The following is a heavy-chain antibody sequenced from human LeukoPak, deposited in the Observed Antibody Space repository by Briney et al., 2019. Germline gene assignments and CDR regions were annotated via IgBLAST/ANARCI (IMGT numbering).Heavy chain of an antibody. CDR1: GGTFTSYA. Sequence: SVKVSCKTSGGTFTSYAITWVRQAPGQGLEWMGKIIPISGTTNYAQKFQGRVTFTADESTSTAYMELSSLRSEDTALYYCARKLRLGGNWSDPWGQGTLVTVS. V-gene: IGHV1-69*15. CDR3: ARKLRLGGNWSDP. D-gene: IGHD1-26*01. CDR2: IIPISGTT. J-gene: IGHJ5*02.